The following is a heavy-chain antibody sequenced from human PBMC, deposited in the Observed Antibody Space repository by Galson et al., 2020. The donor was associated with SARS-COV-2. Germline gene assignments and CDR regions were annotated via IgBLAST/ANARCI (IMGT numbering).Heavy chain of an antibody. CDR3: ARLEGIAVAGSPNNWFDP. CDR2: IYPGDSDT. D-gene: IGHD6-19*01. J-gene: IGHJ5*02. CDR1: GYSFTSYW. Sequence: GESLKISCKGSGYSFTSYWIGWVRQMPGKGLEWLGIIYPGDSDTRYSPSFQGQVTISADKSISTAYLQWSSLKASDTAMYYCARLEGIAVAGSPNNWFDPWGQGTLVTVSS. V-gene: IGHV5-51*01.